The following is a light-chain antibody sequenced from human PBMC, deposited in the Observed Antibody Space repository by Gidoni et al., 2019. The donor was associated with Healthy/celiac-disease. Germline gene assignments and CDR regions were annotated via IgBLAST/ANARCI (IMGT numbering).Light chain of an antibody. CDR2: QDS. V-gene: IGLV3-1*01. J-gene: IGLJ2*01. CDR1: QLGDKY. CDR3: QAWDSSTHVV. Sequence: SYDLTQPPSVSVSPGQTASITCSGDQLGDKYACWYQQKPGQSPVLVIYQDSKRPSGIPERFSGSNSGNTATLTVSGTQAMDEADYYCQAWDSSTHVVFGGGTKLTVL.